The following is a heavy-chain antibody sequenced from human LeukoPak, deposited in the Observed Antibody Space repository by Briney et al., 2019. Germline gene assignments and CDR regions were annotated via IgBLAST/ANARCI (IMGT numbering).Heavy chain of an antibody. CDR2: IHYSGST. V-gene: IGHV4-30-4*08. Sequence: SETLSLTCTVSGGSISTDNYWSWIRQPPGKGLEWIGYIHYSGSTYYNPSLKSRVTISLDTSKTQFSLKLSSVTAADTAVYYCARDSYGYGFDYWGQGTLVTVSS. CDR3: ARDSYGYGFDY. D-gene: IGHD5-18*01. CDR1: GGSISTDNY. J-gene: IGHJ4*02.